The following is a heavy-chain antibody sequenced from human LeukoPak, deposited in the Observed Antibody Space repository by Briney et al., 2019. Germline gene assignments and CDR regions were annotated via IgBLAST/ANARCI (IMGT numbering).Heavy chain of an antibody. Sequence: ETLSLTCAVYGGSFSGYYWSWIRQPPGKGLEWIGEINHSGSTNYNPSLKSRVTISVDTSKNQFSLKLSSVTAADTAVYYCARGAGAAAGNKTFDYWGQGTLVTVSS. CDR2: INHSGST. CDR3: ARGAGAAAGNKTFDY. V-gene: IGHV4-34*01. CDR1: GGSFSGYY. J-gene: IGHJ4*02. D-gene: IGHD6-13*01.